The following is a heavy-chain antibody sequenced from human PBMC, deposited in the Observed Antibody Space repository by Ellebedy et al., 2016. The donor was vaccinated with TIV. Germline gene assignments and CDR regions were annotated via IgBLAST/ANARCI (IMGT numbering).Heavy chain of an antibody. V-gene: IGHV3-74*01. CDR2: ITSDGSST. J-gene: IGHJ5*02. CDR1: GFTFSSYW. Sequence: GESLKISCAASGFTFSSYWMHWVRQGPGKGPVWVSRITSDGSSTDYADSVKGRFTISRDNARTTLYLQMNSLRAEDTAVYYCARGGFMHWFDPWGQGTLVTVSS. CDR3: ARGGFMHWFDP. D-gene: IGHD3-10*01.